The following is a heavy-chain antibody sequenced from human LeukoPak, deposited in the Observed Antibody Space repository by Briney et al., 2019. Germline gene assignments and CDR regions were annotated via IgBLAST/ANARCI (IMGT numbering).Heavy chain of an antibody. V-gene: IGHV4-59*08. CDR3: ARRGYYYDSSHYYYFDY. J-gene: IGHJ4*02. D-gene: IGHD3-22*01. CDR2: IYHSGST. Sequence: SETLSLTCTVSGVSITSYYWRWIRQPPGKGLEWIGSIYHSGSTNDNPSLKSRVTTSVDTSKNQFSLKLSSVTAADTAVYYCARRGYYYDSSHYYYFDYWGQGTLVTVSS. CDR1: GVSITSYY.